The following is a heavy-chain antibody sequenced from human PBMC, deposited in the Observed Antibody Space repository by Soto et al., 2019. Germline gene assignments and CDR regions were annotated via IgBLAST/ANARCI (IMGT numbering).Heavy chain of an antibody. CDR1: GFTFSSYS. J-gene: IGHJ6*03. V-gene: IGHV3-21*01. Sequence: EVQLVESGGGLVKPGGSLRLSCAASGFTFSSYSMNWVRQAPGKGLEWVSSISSSSSYIYYADSVKGRFTISRDNARNSRYLLMNHLGADDTAVLYCARKYWSGGSCYSDTSVYYHYMDVWGKGTTVTVSS. CDR2: ISSSSSYI. CDR3: ARKYWSGGSCYSDTSVYYHYMDV. D-gene: IGHD2-15*01.